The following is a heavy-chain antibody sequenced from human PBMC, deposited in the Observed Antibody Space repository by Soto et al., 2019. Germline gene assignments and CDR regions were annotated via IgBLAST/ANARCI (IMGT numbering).Heavy chain of an antibody. V-gene: IGHV3-21*01. CDR3: VRSGTARLLRHSWFDT. J-gene: IGHJ5*02. Sequence: EVQLVESGGGLVKPGGSLRLSCAASGFTFNTYDMNWVRQAPGMGLEWVSSITTSSAYIYYADSLKGRITISRDNAKNSLLLQMNSLRAEDTAVYYCVRSGTARLLRHSWFDTWGQGTLVTVSS. CDR2: ITTSSAYI. CDR1: GFTFNTYD. D-gene: IGHD2-21*01.